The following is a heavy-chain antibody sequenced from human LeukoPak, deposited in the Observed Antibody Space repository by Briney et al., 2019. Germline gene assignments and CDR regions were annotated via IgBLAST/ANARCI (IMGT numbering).Heavy chain of an antibody. J-gene: IGHJ4*02. CDR1: GFTFSSYW. Sequence: GSLRLSCAASGFTFSSYWMSWIRQPPGKGLEWIGSIYYSGSTYYNPSLKSRVTISVDTSKNQFSLKLSSVTAADTAVYYCASKAGTSFDYWGQGTLVTVSS. D-gene: IGHD2-2*01. CDR3: ASKAGTSFDY. CDR2: IYYSGST. V-gene: IGHV4-39*01.